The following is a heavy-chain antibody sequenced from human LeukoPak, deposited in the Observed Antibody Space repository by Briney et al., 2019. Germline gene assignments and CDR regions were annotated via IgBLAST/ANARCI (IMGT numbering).Heavy chain of an antibody. J-gene: IGHJ3*02. CDR3: ARGGPLQDAFDI. Sequence: PGGSLRLSCAASGFTFSSYGMHWVRQAPGKGLEWVAVIWYDGSNKYYADSVKGRFTISRDNSKNTLYLQMNSLRAEDTAVYYCARGGPLQDAFDIWGQGTMVTVSS. CDR2: IWYDGSNK. D-gene: IGHD4-11*01. V-gene: IGHV3-33*01. CDR1: GFTFSSYG.